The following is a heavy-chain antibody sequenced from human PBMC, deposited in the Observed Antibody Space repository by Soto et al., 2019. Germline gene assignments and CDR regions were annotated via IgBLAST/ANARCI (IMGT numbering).Heavy chain of an antibody. CDR2: IYYSGST. CDR3: ARTLIVVVVADYNWFDP. J-gene: IGHJ5*02. CDR1: GGSISSSSYY. V-gene: IGHV4-39*01. D-gene: IGHD2-15*01. Sequence: SSETLSLTCTVSGGSISSSSYYWGWIRQPPGKGLEWIGSIYYSGSTYYNPSLKSRVTISVDTSKNQFSLKLSSVTAADTAVYYCARTLIVVVVADYNWFDPWGQGTLVTVSS.